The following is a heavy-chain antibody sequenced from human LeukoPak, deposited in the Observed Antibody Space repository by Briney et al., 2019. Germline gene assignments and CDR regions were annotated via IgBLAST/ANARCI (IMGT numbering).Heavy chain of an antibody. J-gene: IGHJ6*03. V-gene: IGHV4-34*01. CDR2: INHSGST. Sequence: SETLSLTCAVYGGSFSGYYWSWIRQPPGKGLEWIGEINHSGSTNYNPSLTSRVTISVDTSKNQFSLKLSSVTAADTAVYYCARVYSNYVEYYYYYMDVWGKGTTVTVSS. D-gene: IGHD4-11*01. CDR1: GGSFSGYY. CDR3: ARVYSNYVEYYYYYMDV.